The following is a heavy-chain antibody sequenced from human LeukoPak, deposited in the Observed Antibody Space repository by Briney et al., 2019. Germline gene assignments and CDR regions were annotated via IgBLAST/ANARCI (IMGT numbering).Heavy chain of an antibody. D-gene: IGHD1-1*01. V-gene: IGHV3-30*02. J-gene: IGHJ4*02. Sequence: GGSLRLSCAASGFTFSSYGMHWVRQAPGKGLEWVAFIRYDGSNKYYADSVKGRFTISRDNSKNTLYLQMNSLRAEDTAVYYCAKDLTTGTLSFDYWGQGTLVTVSS. CDR3: AKDLTTGTLSFDY. CDR1: GFTFSSYG. CDR2: IRYDGSNK.